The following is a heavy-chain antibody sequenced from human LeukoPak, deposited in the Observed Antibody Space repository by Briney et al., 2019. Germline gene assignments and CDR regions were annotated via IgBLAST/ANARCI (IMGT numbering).Heavy chain of an antibody. CDR1: GYSFPSYW. Sequence: GESLKISCKGSGYSFPSYWIGWVRQMPGKGLEWMGIIYPGDSDTRYSPSFQGQVTISADKSISTAYLQWSSLKASDTAMYYCARLSGYSSSWYGSYFDYWGQGTLVTVSS. J-gene: IGHJ4*02. CDR3: ARLSGYSSSWYGSYFDY. V-gene: IGHV5-51*01. CDR2: IYPGDSDT. D-gene: IGHD6-13*01.